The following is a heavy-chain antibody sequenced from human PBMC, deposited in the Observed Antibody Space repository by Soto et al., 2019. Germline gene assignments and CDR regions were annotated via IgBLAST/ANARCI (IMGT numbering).Heavy chain of an antibody. CDR2: IKQDGSEK. CDR3: ARESSYDFWSGYHIYYYYYYMDV. D-gene: IGHD3-3*01. Sequence: GGSLRLSCAASGFTFSSYWMSWVRQAPGKGLEWVANIKQDGSEKYYVDSVKGRFTISRDNAKNSLYLQMNSLRAEDTAVYYCARESSYDFWSGYHIYYYYYYMDVWGKGTTVTVSS. CDR1: GFTFSSYW. V-gene: IGHV3-7*01. J-gene: IGHJ6*03.